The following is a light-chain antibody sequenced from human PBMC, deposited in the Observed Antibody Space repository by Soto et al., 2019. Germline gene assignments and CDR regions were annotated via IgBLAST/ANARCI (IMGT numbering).Light chain of an antibody. CDR3: SSYTSSSLYV. Sequence: SGLSLPAAVPRSPEKTITIPYPGTSSDVGGYSYVSWYEQLPGKAPKLMIYGVSDWPSGVSNRFSGSKSGNTASLTISGLQAEDEADYYCSSYTSSSLYVFGTGTKVIVL. J-gene: IGLJ1*01. CDR2: GVS. V-gene: IGLV2-14*01. CDR1: SSDVGGYSY.